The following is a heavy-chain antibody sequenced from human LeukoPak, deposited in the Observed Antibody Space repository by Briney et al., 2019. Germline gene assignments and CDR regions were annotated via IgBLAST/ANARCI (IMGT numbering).Heavy chain of an antibody. V-gene: IGHV4-34*01. CDR3: ARGGCSSTSCYRAYYYDSSGYGKRYGMDV. D-gene: IGHD3-22*01. CDR2: INHSGST. J-gene: IGHJ6*02. CDR1: GGSFSGYY. Sequence: SETLSLTCAVYGGSFSGYYWSWIRQPRAKGLEWIGEINHSGSTNYNPSLKSRVTISVDTSKNQFSLKLSSVTAADTAVYYCARGGCSSTSCYRAYYYDSSGYGKRYGMDVWGQGTTVTVSS.